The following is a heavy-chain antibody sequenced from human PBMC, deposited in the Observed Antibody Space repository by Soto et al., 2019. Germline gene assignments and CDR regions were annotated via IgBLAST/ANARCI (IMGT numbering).Heavy chain of an antibody. CDR3: ASATTPYYYYMDV. Sequence: GGSLRLSCAASGFTVSSNYMSWVRQAPGKGLEWVSVIYSGGSTYYADSVKGRFTISRHNSKNTLYLQMNSLRAEDTAVYYCASATTPYYYYMDVWGKGTTVTVSS. V-gene: IGHV3-53*04. CDR1: GFTVSSNY. J-gene: IGHJ6*03. CDR2: IYSGGST. D-gene: IGHD5-12*01.